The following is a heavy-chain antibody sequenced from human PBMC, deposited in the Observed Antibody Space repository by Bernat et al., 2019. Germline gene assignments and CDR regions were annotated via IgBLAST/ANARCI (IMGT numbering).Heavy chain of an antibody. CDR3: VRDNTNWSFDY. CDR1: GFIFDAYV. D-gene: IGHD7-27*01. V-gene: IGHV3-43*02. J-gene: IGHJ4*02. Sequence: EVQLVVSGGGVLQPGGSLRLSFAPSGFIFDAYVMHWVRQAPGMGLEWVSRISHDSSGTSYADSVKGRFTISRDNSKNSLYMQMNSLRVDDTALYYCVRDNTNWSFDYWGQGTLVTVSS. CDR2: ISHDSSGT.